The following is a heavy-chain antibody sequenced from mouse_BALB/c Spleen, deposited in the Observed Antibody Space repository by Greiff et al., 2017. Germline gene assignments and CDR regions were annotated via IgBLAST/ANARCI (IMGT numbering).Heavy chain of an antibody. J-gene: IGHJ2*01. D-gene: IGHD1-2*01. Sequence: VQLKESGGGLVQPGGSRKLSCAASGFTFSSFGMHWVRQAPEKGLEWVAYISSGSSTIYYADTVKGRFTISRDNPKNTLFLQMTSLRSEDTAMYYCARGYYGSFDYWGQGTTLTVSS. V-gene: IGHV5-17*02. CDR2: ISSGSSTI. CDR1: GFTFSSFG. CDR3: ARGYYGSFDY.